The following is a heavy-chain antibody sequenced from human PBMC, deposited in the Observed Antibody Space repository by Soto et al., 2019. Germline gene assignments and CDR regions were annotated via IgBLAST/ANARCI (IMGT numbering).Heavy chain of an antibody. Sequence: SETLSLTCTVSGGSITSGGSFWSWIRQHPGKGPEWIAFIGYSGATSYNPSLASRVTISADTYKSQFSLNLRSVTAADTAVYYCSRGGASSKWFAPWGQGTLVTVSS. J-gene: IGHJ5*02. CDR2: IGYSGAT. CDR1: GGSITSGGSF. D-gene: IGHD2-15*01. CDR3: SRGGASSKWFAP. V-gene: IGHV4-31*03.